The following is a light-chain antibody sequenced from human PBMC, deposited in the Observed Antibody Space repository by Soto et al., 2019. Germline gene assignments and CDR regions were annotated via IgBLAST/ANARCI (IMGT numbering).Light chain of an antibody. CDR3: QQSFTSPLT. J-gene: IGKJ4*01. CDR1: QSVNMF. Sequence: DIQMTQSPSFLSASVGASVSVSCRASQSVNMFLNWYQQKPGRAPKLLIYAASSLQGGVPSRFRASGSGTDFTLTISSLQPEDFATYFCQQSFTSPLTFGGGTKVELK. CDR2: AAS. V-gene: IGKV1-39*01.